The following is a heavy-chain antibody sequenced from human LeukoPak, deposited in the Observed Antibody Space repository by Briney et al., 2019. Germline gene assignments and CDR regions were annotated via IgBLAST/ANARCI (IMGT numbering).Heavy chain of an antibody. CDR1: GFTFSSYE. Sequence: GGSLRLSCAASGFTFSSYEMNWVRQAPGKGLEWVSYISSSGSTIYYADSVKGRFTISRDNVKNSLYLQMNSLRAEDTAVYYCARDLGGSYWEGGYWGQGTLVTVSS. CDR2: ISSSGSTI. V-gene: IGHV3-48*03. D-gene: IGHD1-26*01. CDR3: ARDLGGSYWEGGY. J-gene: IGHJ4*02.